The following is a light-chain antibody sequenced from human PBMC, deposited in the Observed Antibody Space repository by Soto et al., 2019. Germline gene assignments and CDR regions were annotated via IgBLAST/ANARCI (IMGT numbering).Light chain of an antibody. J-gene: IGKJ1*01. CDR3: QQYYTTPRT. V-gene: IGKV3-11*01. Sequence: EIVLTQSPDTLSLSPGESATLSCRASQSVSRYLDWYQQKPGQTPRLLIYDASNRAAGIPARFSGSGSGTDFTLTISSLAPEDFAVYFCQQYYTTPRTFGQGTRVEIK. CDR1: QSVSRY. CDR2: DAS.